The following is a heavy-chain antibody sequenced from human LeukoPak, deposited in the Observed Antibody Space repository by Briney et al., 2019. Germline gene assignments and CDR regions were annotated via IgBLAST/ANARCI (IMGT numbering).Heavy chain of an antibody. D-gene: IGHD6-13*01. Sequence: GGSLRLSCAASGFIFSSHAMHWVRQAPGKGLEYVSAIGNNGDTTYYANSVKGRFTISRDNSKNTLYLQMGSLRAEDMAVYYCARGPRSGLAAAGTKTVGWFDPWGQGTLVTVSS. J-gene: IGHJ5*02. V-gene: IGHV3-64*01. CDR3: ARGPRSGLAAAGTKTVGWFDP. CDR1: GFIFSSHA. CDR2: IGNNGDTT.